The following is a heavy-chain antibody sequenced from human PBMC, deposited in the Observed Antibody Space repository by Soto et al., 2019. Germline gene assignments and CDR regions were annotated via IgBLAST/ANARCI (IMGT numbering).Heavy chain of an antibody. CDR1: GFTLSSCE. V-gene: IGHV3-48*03. Sequence: EGSLRLSGAASGFTLSSCEMKWVRQAPGKGLEWLSSIGRGRSYIYYADSVKGRFTISRDNAKYSLYLQMNSLRAEETAVYYCARFTRDKYFYGMDFWGQGTTVTASS. CDR3: ARFTRDKYFYGMDF. J-gene: IGHJ6*02. CDR2: IGRGRSYI. D-gene: IGHD2-15*01.